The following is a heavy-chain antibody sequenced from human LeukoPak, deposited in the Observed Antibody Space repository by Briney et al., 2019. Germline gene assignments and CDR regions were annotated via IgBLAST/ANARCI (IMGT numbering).Heavy chain of an antibody. CDR1: GFTFSIYT. Sequence: PGGSLRLSCAASGFTFSIYTMHWVRQAPGKGLEWITLISYDGSSEDYADSVKGRFTISRDNSKNTLYLQMNSLRAEDTAVYYCAKDAHLVRSSTSYFYWGQGTLVTVSS. J-gene: IGHJ4*02. V-gene: IGHV3-30-3*01. CDR3: AKDAHLVRSSTSYFY. D-gene: IGHD2-2*01. CDR2: ISYDGSSE.